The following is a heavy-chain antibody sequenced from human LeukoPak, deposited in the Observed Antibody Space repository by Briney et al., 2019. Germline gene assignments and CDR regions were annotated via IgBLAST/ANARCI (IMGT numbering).Heavy chain of an antibody. D-gene: IGHD1-1*01. CDR3: AKANWVSNADAVW. CDR1: GFSFSNYA. CDR2: IRGVDGT. V-gene: IGHV3-23*01. Sequence: GGSLRLSCAASGFSFSNYAMSWVRQAPARGPEWVSSIRGVDGTFYADSVKGRFTLSRDDSRNTVYLQLNNLRVEDTAIYYCAKANWVSNADAVWWGQGTQVTVSS. J-gene: IGHJ4*02.